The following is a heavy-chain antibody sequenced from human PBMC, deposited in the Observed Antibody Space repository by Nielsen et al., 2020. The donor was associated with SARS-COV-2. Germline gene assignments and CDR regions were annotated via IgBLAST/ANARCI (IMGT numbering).Heavy chain of an antibody. J-gene: IGHJ6*02. CDR1: GGSFSGYY. CDR2: INHSGST. D-gene: IGHD2-2*01. CDR3: ARRPQPYYYYYGMDV. V-gene: IGHV4-34*01. Sequence: GSLRLSCAVYGGSFSGYYWSWIRQPPGKGLEWIGEINHSGSTNYNPSLKSRVTISVDTSKNQFSLKLSSVTAADTAVYYCARRPQPYYYYYGMDVWGQGTTVTVSS.